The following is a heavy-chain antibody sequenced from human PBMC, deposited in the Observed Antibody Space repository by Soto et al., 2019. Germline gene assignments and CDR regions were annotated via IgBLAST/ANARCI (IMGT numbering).Heavy chain of an antibody. CDR1: GFTVSSNY. CDR2: IYSGGST. J-gene: IGHJ4*02. D-gene: IGHD3-9*01. CDR3: ARALGHYDILNKSDY. V-gene: IGHV3-66*01. Sequence: GGSLRLSCAASGFTVSSNYMSWVRQAPGKGLEWVSVIYSGGSTYYADSVKGRFTISRDNSKNTLYLQMNSLRAEDTAVYYCARALGHYDILNKSDYWGQGSLVTVSS.